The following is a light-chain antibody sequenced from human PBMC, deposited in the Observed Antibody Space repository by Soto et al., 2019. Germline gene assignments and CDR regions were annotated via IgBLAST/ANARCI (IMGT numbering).Light chain of an antibody. Sequence: QSVLTQPPSSAASPGESARLTCTLPSDINVGSYNIYWYQQKSGSPPRYLLYYYSDSDKGQGSGVPSRFFGSKDASANTGILLISGLQSEDEADYYCMIWPSNAVVFGGGTQLTVL. CDR3: MIWPSNAVV. J-gene: IGLJ2*01. CDR2: YYSDSDK. V-gene: IGLV5-37*01. CDR1: SDINVGSYN.